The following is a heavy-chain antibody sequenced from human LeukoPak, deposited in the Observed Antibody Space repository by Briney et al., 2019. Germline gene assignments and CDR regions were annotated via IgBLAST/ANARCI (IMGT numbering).Heavy chain of an antibody. V-gene: IGHV3-7*04. CDR3: AGGDYFGSGSARRHWFDP. CDR1: GFTYSSYC. D-gene: IGHD3-10*01. Sequence: GGSLRLSCAASGFTYSSYCMHWVRQAPGKGLEWVAFIVQDGNEKYYVDSVKGRFTISRDNAQNSLYLEMNSLRAEDTAVYYCAGGDYFGSGSARRHWFDPWGQGTPVTISS. CDR2: IVQDGNEK. J-gene: IGHJ5*02.